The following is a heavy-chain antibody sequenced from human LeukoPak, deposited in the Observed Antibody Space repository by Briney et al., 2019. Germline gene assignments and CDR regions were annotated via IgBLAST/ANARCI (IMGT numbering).Heavy chain of an antibody. CDR3: ARDKAASHNWFDP. V-gene: IGHV4-59*01. J-gene: IGHJ5*02. CDR2: IHYSGST. Sequence: PSETLSLTCTVSGGSIGSYYWSWIRQPPGKGLEWIGYIHYSGSTNRNPSLKSRVTISIDTSKNQSSLKLTSVTAADTAVYYCARDKAASHNWFDPWGQGTQVTVSS. D-gene: IGHD6-13*01. CDR1: GGSIGSYY.